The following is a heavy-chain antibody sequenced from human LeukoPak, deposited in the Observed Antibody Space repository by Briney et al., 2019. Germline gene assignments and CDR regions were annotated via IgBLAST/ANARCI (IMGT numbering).Heavy chain of an antibody. CDR1: GGSISNYY. D-gene: IGHD3-3*01. J-gene: IGHJ5*02. V-gene: IGHV4-59*12. Sequence: PSETLSLTCTVSGGSISNYYWSWIRQPPGKGLEWIGYIHYSGSTNYNPSLKSRVTISVDTSKNQFSLKLSSVTAADTAVYYCATADFWGGFSSWFDPWGQGTLVIVSS. CDR3: ATADFWGGFSSWFDP. CDR2: IHYSGST.